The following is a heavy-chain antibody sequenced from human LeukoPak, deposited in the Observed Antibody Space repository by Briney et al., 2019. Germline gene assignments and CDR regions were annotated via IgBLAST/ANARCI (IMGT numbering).Heavy chain of an antibody. CDR3: ARGPIYPRSGDYPNYYFDY. D-gene: IGHD3-22*01. CDR2: MNPNSGVT. CDR1: GYTFTSYD. V-gene: IGHV1-8*01. J-gene: IGHJ4*02. Sequence: ASVKVSCKASGYTFTSYDINWVRQASGQGLEWMGWMNPNSGVTGYAQKFQGRVSMTRDTSISTAYMELSSLRSDDTAVYYCARGPIYPRSGDYPNYYFDYWGQGTLVTVSS.